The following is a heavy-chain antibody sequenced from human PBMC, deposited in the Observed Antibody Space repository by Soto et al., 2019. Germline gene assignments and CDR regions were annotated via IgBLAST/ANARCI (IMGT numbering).Heavy chain of an antibody. CDR1: GFIFSTSS. V-gene: IGHV3-23*01. J-gene: IGHJ6*02. CDR2: ISGSGGSP. Sequence: GGSLRLSCVASGFIFSTSSMSWVRQAPGKGREWVSAISGSGGSPYYADSVKGRFTISRDNSKNTLYLEMNSLRAEDTAVYYCAKGPTIFGVIIVAEYYYGMDVWGQGTTVTVSS. CDR3: AKGPTIFGVIIVAEYYYGMDV. D-gene: IGHD3-3*01.